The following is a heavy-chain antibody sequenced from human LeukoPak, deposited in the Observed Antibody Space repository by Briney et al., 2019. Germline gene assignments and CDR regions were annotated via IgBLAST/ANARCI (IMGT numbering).Heavy chain of an antibody. D-gene: IGHD5-12*01. CDR1: GGSFSGYY. CDR3: ARGEDIVATRYGAFDI. J-gene: IGHJ3*02. Sequence: KTSETLSLTCAVYGGSFSGYYWSWIRQPPGKGLEWIGEINHSGSTNYNPSLKSRVTISVDTSKNQFSLKLSSVTAADTAVYYCARGEDIVATRYGAFDIWGQGTMVTVSS. CDR2: INHSGST. V-gene: IGHV4-34*01.